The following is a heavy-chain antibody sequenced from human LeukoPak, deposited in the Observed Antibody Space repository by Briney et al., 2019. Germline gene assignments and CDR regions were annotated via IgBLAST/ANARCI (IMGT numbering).Heavy chain of an antibody. CDR1: GFTFSSYA. CDR3: ARQFYYYDSSGYSPLTLFDS. D-gene: IGHD3-22*01. J-gene: IGHJ4*02. Sequence: GGSLRLSCAASGFTFSSYAMSGVGQAPGKGLDGVANRNQEGSEKYYVDSVKGRFTISRDNAKNSLYLQMNSLRAEDTAVYYCARQFYYYDSSGYSPLTLFDSWGQGTLVTVSS. CDR2: RNQEGSEK. V-gene: IGHV3-7*01.